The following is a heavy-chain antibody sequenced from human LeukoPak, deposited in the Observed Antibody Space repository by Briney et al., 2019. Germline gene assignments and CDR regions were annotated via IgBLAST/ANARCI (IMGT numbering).Heavy chain of an antibody. CDR1: GFTFGDYA. CDR3: TRDSYFGSGSYLDY. J-gene: IGHJ4*02. CDR2: IRRKAYGGTI. Sequence: GGSLRLSCTASGFTFGDYAVSWVRQAPGKGLEWVGFIRRKAYGGTIEYAASVKGRFTISRDDSKSIAYLQMSSLKTEDTAVYYCTRDSYFGSGSYLDYWGQGTLVTVSS. V-gene: IGHV3-49*04. D-gene: IGHD3-10*01.